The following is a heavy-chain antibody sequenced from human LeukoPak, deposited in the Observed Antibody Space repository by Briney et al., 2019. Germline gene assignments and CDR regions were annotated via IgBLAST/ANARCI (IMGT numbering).Heavy chain of an antibody. J-gene: IGHJ6*02. CDR1: GFTFSSYS. CDR3: ARADVPASYYDILTRYQRARYYYGMEV. D-gene: IGHD3-9*01. V-gene: IGHV3-21*01. Sequence: GGSLRLSCAASGFTFSSYSMNWVRQAPGKGLEWVSSISSSSSYIYYADSVKGRFTISRDNAKNSLYLQMNSLRAEDTAVYYCARADVPASYYDILTRYQRARYYYGMEVWGQGTTVTVSS. CDR2: ISSSSSYI.